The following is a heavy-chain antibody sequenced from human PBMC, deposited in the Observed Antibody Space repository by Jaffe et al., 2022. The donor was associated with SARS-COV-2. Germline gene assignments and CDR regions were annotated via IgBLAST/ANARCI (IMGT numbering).Heavy chain of an antibody. CDR3: AKLAYGRDYYFNL. D-gene: IGHD1-26*01. CDR2: VSGSDDTG. CDR1: GFPFGTYN. J-gene: IGHJ2*01. V-gene: IGHV3-23*01. Sequence: EAQLLESGGGLVQPGGSLRLSCVASGFPFGTYNMSWVRQAPGKGLEWVASVSGSDDTGDYADSVRGRFTISRDRSEKMLYLKMNRLRTEDTAIYYCAKLAYGRDYYFNLWGRGTLVSVSS.